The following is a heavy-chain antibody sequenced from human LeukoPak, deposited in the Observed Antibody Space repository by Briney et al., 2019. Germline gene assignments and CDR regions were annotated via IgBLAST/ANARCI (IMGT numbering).Heavy chain of an antibody. V-gene: IGHV3-7*01. Sequence: GGSLRLSCAASGFTFSTYWMSWVRQAPGKGLEWVANIRQDGSKIYYVDSVKGRFTISRDNAKNSLLLQMNSLRAEDTAVYYCARDIGYFDYWGQGTLVTVSS. CDR2: IRQDGSKI. D-gene: IGHD1-26*01. CDR1: GFTFSTYW. CDR3: ARDIGYFDY. J-gene: IGHJ4*02.